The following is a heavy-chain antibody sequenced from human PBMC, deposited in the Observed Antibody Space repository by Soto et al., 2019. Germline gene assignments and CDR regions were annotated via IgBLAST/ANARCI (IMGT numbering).Heavy chain of an antibody. CDR3: ASLMSSGYYYGMDV. Sequence: QAQLVQSGAEVKKPGSSVKVSCKASGGTFSSYTISWVRQAPGQGLEWMGRIIPILGIANYAQKFQGRVTITADKSTSTAYMELSSLRSEDTAVYYCASLMSSGYYYGMDVWGQGTRVTVSS. J-gene: IGHJ6*02. CDR1: GGTFSSYT. CDR2: IIPILGIA. D-gene: IGHD3-10*01. V-gene: IGHV1-69*02.